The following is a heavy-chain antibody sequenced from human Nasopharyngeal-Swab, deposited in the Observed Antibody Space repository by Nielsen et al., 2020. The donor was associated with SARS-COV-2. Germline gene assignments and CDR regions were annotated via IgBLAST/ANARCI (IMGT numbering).Heavy chain of an antibody. CDR2: ISVSSLTT. V-gene: IGHV3-48*04. Sequence: GESLKISCAVSGFPLKNYNMIWVRQAPGKGLEWLSYISVSSLTTYYADSVKGRFTISRDNAKNTLYLQINSLRVEDTAVYHCARWRGSTTWYFDYWGQGTLVTVSS. D-gene: IGHD2-2*01. J-gene: IGHJ4*02. CDR3: ARWRGSTTWYFDY. CDR1: GFPLKNYN.